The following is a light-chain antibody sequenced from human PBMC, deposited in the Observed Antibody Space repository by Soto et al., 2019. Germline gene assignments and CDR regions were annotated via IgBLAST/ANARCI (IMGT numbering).Light chain of an antibody. CDR2: DAS. Sequence: EIVLTQSPATLSLSPGERATLSCRASQSVSSYLGWYQQKPGQAPRLLIYDASDRATGIPARFSGSGSGTDFTLTITSLEPEDSDVYYCQQRSNWPITFGQGTRLEIK. J-gene: IGKJ5*01. CDR1: QSVSSY. CDR3: QQRSNWPIT. V-gene: IGKV3-11*01.